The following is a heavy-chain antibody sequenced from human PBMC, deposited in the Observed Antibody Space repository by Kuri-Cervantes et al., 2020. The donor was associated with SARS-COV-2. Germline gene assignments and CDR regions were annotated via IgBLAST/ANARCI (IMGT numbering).Heavy chain of an antibody. D-gene: IGHD3-16*01. CDR2: INHSGST. V-gene: IGHV4-34*01. CDR1: GGSFSGYY. CDR3: AGGGDGGADY. J-gene: IGHJ4*02. Sequence: GSLRLSCAVYGGSFSGYYWSWIRQPPGKGLEWIGEINHSGSTNYNPSLKSRVTISVDTSKNQFSLKLSSVTAADTAVYYCAGGGDGGADYWGQGTLVTVSS.